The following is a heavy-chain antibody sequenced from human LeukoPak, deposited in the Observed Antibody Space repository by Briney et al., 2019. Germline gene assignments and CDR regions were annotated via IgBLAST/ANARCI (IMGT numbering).Heavy chain of an antibody. D-gene: IGHD3-22*01. CDR3: AILYYDSSGYHDY. V-gene: IGHV4-34*01. J-gene: IGHJ4*02. CDR1: GGSFSGYY. CDR2: INHSGST. Sequence: SETLSLTCAVYGGSFSGYYWSWIRQPPGKGLEWIGEINHSGSTNYNPSLKSRVTISVDTSKNQFSLKLSPVTAADTAVYYCAILYYDSSGYHDYWGQGTLVTVSS.